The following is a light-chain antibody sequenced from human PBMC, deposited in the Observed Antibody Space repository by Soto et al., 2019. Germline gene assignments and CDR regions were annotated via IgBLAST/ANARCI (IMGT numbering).Light chain of an antibody. J-gene: IGKJ1*01. V-gene: IGKV3-20*01. CDR1: QTGDSRY. CDR3: QQYDSTVWT. Sequence: PGETATLSCRASQTGDSRYLAWYQQKRGQAPRLLIYAASSRATGVPDRFSGRWSGTDFTLTIRRLEPEAFAVYYCQQYDSTVWTFGQGTKV. CDR2: AAS.